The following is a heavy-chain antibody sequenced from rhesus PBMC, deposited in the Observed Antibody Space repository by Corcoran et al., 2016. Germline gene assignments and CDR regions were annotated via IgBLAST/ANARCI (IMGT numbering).Heavy chain of an antibody. CDR3: ARSWTGYYKYGLDS. V-gene: IGHV2-1*01. J-gene: IGHJ6*01. Sequence: QVTLKESGPALVKPTQTLTLTCTFSGFSLSTSGMGVGWIRQPSRKTLEGLAHIYWDDDKRYSTSLKSRLTISKDTSKNQVVLTMTNMDPVDTATYYCARSWTGYYKYGLDSWGQGVVVTVSS. D-gene: IGHD3-3*01. CDR2: IYWDDDK. CDR1: GFSLSTSGMG.